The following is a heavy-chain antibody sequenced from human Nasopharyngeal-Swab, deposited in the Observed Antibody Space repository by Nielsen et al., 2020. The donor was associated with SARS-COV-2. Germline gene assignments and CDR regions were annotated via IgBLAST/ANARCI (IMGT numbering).Heavy chain of an antibody. D-gene: IGHD3-16*01. CDR1: GFTFSAYG. CDR3: ATSRGGGAYNYVLDY. CDR2: IWYDGSNK. V-gene: IGHV3-30*02. J-gene: IGHJ4*02. Sequence: GESLKISCEASGFTFSAYGMHWVRQAPGKGLDWVAFIWYDGSNKYYADSVKGRFPISRDNSNNTLSLQMNGLRAEDTAVYYCATSRGGGAYNYVLDYWGQGTLVTVSS.